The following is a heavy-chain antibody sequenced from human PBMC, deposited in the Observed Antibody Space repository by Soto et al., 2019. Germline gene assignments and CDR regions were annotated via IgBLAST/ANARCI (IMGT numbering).Heavy chain of an antibody. D-gene: IGHD2-2*01. CDR3: ARGHIVVVPTVGWFDP. CDR2: MFHSGST. CDR1: GYFISSGYY. Sequence: ETLSLTCTVSGYFISSGYYWGWIRQPPGKGLEWIGSMFHSGSTHYNPSLKSRVTMSVDTSKNQFSLRLSSVTASDTAVYYCARGHIVVVPTVGWFDPWGQGTLVTVSS. V-gene: IGHV4-38-2*02. J-gene: IGHJ5*02.